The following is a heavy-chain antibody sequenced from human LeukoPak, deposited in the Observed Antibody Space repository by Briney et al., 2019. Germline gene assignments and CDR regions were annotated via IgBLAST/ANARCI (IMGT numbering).Heavy chain of an antibody. CDR3: ARDREFRQVYAFDI. CDR1: GFTFSSYE. CDR2: ISSSGSTI. D-gene: IGHD3-10*01. Sequence: GGSLRLSCAASGFTFSSYEMNWVRQAPGKGLEWVSYISSSGSTIYYADSVKGRFTISRDNAKNSLYLQMNSLRAEDTAVYYCARDREFRQVYAFDIWGQGTMVTVSS. V-gene: IGHV3-48*03. J-gene: IGHJ3*02.